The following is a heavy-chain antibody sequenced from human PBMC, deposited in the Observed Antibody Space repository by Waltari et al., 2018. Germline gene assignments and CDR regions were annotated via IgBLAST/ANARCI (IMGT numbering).Heavy chain of an antibody. V-gene: IGHV3-13*01. CDR2: IGTADDT. Sequence: EVQLVESGGGLVQPGGSLRLSCAASGFALSSYDMHWVRQATGKGLELVSSIGTADDTYHSGSVKGRFTISRENAKNSLHLQMNALRAEDTAVYYCARGGTVTDFDYWGHGTLVIVSS. CDR1: GFALSSYD. CDR3: ARGGTVTDFDY. J-gene: IGHJ4*01. D-gene: IGHD4-17*01.